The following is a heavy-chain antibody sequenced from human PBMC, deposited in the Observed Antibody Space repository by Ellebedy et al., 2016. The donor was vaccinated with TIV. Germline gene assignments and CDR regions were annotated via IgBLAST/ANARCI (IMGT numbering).Heavy chain of an antibody. V-gene: IGHV1-3*01. Sequence: ASVKVSCKASGYTFTSYAMHWVRQAPGQRLEWMGWINAGNDNTKYSQKFQDRVTITRDTSASTVYMELSSLRSEDTAVYYCTRDRGGEQWLVSRTADYWGQGTLVTVSS. CDR3: TRDRGGEQWLVSRTADY. D-gene: IGHD6-19*01. J-gene: IGHJ4*02. CDR2: INAGNDNT. CDR1: GYTFTSYA.